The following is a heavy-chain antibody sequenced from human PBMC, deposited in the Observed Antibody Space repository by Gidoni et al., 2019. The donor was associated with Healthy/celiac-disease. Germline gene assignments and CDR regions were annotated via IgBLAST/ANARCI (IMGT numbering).Heavy chain of an antibody. CDR3: ARLNLHGSGSYYNVFDY. V-gene: IGHV5-10-1*01. CDR2: FDPSYSYT. D-gene: IGHD3-10*01. Sequence: EVQLVQSGAEVNKPGESLRISCKGSGYSFTSYCIRWVRQMTGKGLDWMGRFDPSYSYTIYSASFQCNVTISADKSISTAYLHWSSLKASDTSMYYCARLNLHGSGSYYNVFDYWGQGTLVTVSS. J-gene: IGHJ4*02. CDR1: GYSFTSYC.